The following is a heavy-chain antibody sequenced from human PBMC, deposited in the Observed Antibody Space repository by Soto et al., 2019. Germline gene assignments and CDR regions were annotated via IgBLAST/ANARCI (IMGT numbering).Heavy chain of an antibody. Sequence: PSETLSLTCTISGGSITSGDYYWTWIRQFPGKGLEWIAYIYSSGTTHYNPSLKSRATISLDTSNNQFSLEVKSATAADTAVYYCARMGLHLGELSRNWFDPWSQGSLVTVSS. CDR3: ARMGLHLGELSRNWFDP. CDR1: GGSITSGDYY. V-gene: IGHV4-31*03. J-gene: IGHJ5*02. D-gene: IGHD3-16*02. CDR2: IYSSGTT.